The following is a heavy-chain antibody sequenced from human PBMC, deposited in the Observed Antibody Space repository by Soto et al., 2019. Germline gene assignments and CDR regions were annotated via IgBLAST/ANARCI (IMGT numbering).Heavy chain of an antibody. CDR2: ISAYNGNT. Sequence: GASVKVSCKASGYTFTSYGISWVRQAPGQGLEWMGWISAYNGNTNYAQKLQGRVTMTTDTSTSTAYMELRSLRSDDTAVYYCARDAQVKLWPGGWFDPWGQGTLVNVSS. J-gene: IGHJ5*02. V-gene: IGHV1-18*01. CDR3: ARDAQVKLWPGGWFDP. CDR1: GYTFTSYG. D-gene: IGHD5-18*01.